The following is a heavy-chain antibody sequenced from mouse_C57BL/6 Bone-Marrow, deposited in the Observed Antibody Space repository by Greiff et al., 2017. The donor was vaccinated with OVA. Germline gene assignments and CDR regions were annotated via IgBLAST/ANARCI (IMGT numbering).Heavy chain of an antibody. J-gene: IGHJ4*01. V-gene: IGHV5-4*01. D-gene: IGHD1-3*01. Sequence: EVQLQQSGGGLVKPGGSLKLSCAASGFTFSSYAMSWVRQTPEKRLEWVATISDGGSYTYYPDNVKGRFTISRDNAKNNLYLQMSHLKSEDTAMXYCLTFYAMDYWGQGTSVTVSS. CDR2: ISDGGSYT. CDR3: LTFYAMDY. CDR1: GFTFSSYA.